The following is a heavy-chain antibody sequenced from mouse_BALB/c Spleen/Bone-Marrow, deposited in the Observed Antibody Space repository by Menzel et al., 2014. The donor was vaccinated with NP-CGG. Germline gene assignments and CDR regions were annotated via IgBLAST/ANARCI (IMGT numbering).Heavy chain of an antibody. CDR3: VRDGDYRYACFTY. V-gene: IGHV5-4*02. D-gene: IGHD2-14*01. J-gene: IGHJ3*01. Sequence: EVKLMESGGGLVKPGGSLKLSCAASGFTFSDYYIYWVRQTPEERLEWVATISDGGTYTYYPDTVKGRFTISRDNAKNNLYLQMNGLKSEDTAMYYCVRDGDYRYACFTYWGQGTLVTVSA. CDR2: ISDGGTYT. CDR1: GFTFSDYY.